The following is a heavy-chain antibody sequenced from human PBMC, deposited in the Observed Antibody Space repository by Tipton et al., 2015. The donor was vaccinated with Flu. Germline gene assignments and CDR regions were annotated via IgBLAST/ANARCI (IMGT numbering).Heavy chain of an antibody. Sequence: SLRLSCAASGFTFSSYSMNWVRQAPGKGLEWVSSISSSSSYIYYADSVKGRFTISRDNAKNSLYLQMNSLRAEDTAVYYCARDGETTGEGAYFDYWGQGTLVTVSS. D-gene: IGHD1-1*01. J-gene: IGHJ4*02. CDR3: ARDGETTGEGAYFDY. CDR1: GFTFSSYS. CDR2: ISSSSSYI. V-gene: IGHV3-21*01.